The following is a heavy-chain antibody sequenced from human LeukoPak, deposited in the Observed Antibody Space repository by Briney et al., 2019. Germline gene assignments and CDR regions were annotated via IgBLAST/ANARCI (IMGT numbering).Heavy chain of an antibody. CDR2: ISYDGSNK. Sequence: GGSLRLSCAASGFTFSSYAMHWVRQAPGKGLEWVAVISYDGSNKYYADSVKGRFTISRDNSKNTLYLQMNSLRAEDTAVYYCAAQDYDFWSGWGQGTLVTVSS. CDR3: AAQDYDFWSG. CDR1: GFTFSSYA. D-gene: IGHD3-3*01. V-gene: IGHV3-30-3*01. J-gene: IGHJ4*02.